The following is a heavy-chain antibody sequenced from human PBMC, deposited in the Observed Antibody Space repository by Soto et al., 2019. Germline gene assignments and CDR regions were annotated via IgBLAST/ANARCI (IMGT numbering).Heavy chain of an antibody. V-gene: IGHV1-69*01. CDR3: ARQPVEWERSSGAYFDY. CDR2: IIPIFGTA. J-gene: IGHJ4*02. D-gene: IGHD1-26*01. CDR1: GGTFSSYA. Sequence: QVQLVQSGAEVKKPGSSVKVSCKASGGTFSSYAISWVRQAPGQGLEWMGGIIPIFGTANYAQKFQGRVTITADESTSTAYMELSSLRSEDTAVYYCARQPVEWERSSGAYFDYWGQGTLVTVSS.